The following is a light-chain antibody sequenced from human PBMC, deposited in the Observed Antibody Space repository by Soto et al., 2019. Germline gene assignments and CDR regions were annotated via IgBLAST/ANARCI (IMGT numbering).Light chain of an antibody. CDR3: QQYSNLIT. CDR2: DAS. J-gene: IGKJ5*01. V-gene: IGKV1-33*01. Sequence: DIQRTQSPSSLSASVGDRVTIPCQASQDVSNYLNWYQQKLGKAPKLLIYDASNLETGVPSRFSGSGSGTYFSFTISSLQPEDFATYYCQQYSNLITFGQGTRLEIK. CDR1: QDVSNY.